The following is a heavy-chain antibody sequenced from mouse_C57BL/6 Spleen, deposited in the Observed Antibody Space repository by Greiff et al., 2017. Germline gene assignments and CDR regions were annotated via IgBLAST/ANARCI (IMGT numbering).Heavy chain of an antibody. CDR1: GYTFTSYW. CDR2: VYPGSGST. J-gene: IGHJ2*01. D-gene: IGHD1-1*01. Sequence: QVQLQQPGAELVKPGASVKMSCKASGYTFTSYWITWVKQRPGQGLEWIGDVYPGSGSTNYNEKFKSKATLTVDPSSRTAYMQLSSLTSEDSAVYYCARALITTVVATNYWGQGTTLTVSS. CDR3: ARALITTVVATNY. V-gene: IGHV1-55*01.